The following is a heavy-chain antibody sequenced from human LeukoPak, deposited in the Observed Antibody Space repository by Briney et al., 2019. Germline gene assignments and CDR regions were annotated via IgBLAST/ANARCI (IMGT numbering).Heavy chain of an antibody. V-gene: IGHV3-30*02. CDR1: GFTFSSYG. D-gene: IGHD5-18*01. Sequence: GGSLRLSCAASGFTFSSYGMHWVRQAPGKGLEWVAFIRYDGSNKYYADSVKGRFTISRDNSRNTLYLQMNSLRAEDTAVYYCAKVHVDTAMVTNYYYYMDVWGKGTTVTISS. CDR3: AKVHVDTAMVTNYYYYMDV. J-gene: IGHJ6*03. CDR2: IRYDGSNK.